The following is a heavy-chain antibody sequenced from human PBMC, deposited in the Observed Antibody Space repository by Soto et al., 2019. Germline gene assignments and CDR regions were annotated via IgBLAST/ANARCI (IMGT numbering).Heavy chain of an antibody. Sequence: PGGSLRLSCAASGFTFSSYNMNWVRQAPGKGLEWLSYISSSSNTKYYADSVQGRFTISRDNATSSLYLQMNSLGDEDTAVYYCARDPRGLFNGVAPHAFDIWGQGTMVPVS. CDR3: ARDPRGLFNGVAPHAFDI. CDR2: ISSSSNTK. V-gene: IGHV3-48*02. D-gene: IGHD2-8*01. CDR1: GFTFSSYN. J-gene: IGHJ3*02.